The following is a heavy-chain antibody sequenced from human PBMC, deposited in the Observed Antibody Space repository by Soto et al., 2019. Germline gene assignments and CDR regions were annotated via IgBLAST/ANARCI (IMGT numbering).Heavy chain of an antibody. V-gene: IGHV3-23*01. Sequence: SISGSGGSTYYADSVKGRFTISRDNSKNTLYLQMNSLRAEDTAVYYCAKGGLRYFDWFSWGQGTLVTVSS. CDR2: ISGSGGST. J-gene: IGHJ5*02. CDR3: AKGGLRYFDWFS. D-gene: IGHD3-9*01.